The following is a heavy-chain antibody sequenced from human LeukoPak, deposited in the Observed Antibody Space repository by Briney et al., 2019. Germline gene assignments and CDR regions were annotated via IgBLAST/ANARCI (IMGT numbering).Heavy chain of an antibody. J-gene: IGHJ3*02. Sequence: SETLSLTCTVSGGSISSYYWSWIRQPPGKGLEWIGYIYYSGSTNYNPSLKSRVTISVDTSKNQFSLKLSSVTAADTAVYYCARHTFYGSARGDAFDIWGQGTMVTVSS. D-gene: IGHD3-10*01. CDR3: ARHTFYGSARGDAFDI. CDR2: IYYSGST. CDR1: GGSISSYY. V-gene: IGHV4-59*08.